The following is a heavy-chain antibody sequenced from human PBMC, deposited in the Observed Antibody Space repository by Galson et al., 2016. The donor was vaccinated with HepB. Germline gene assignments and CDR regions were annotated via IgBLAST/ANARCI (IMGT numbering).Heavy chain of an antibody. D-gene: IGHD2-21*02. CDR2: ISLHNGDT. V-gene: IGHV1-18*01. Sequence: SVKVSCKASGYDFMRYGISWVRQAPGQGPEWMGWISLHNGDTQFAQNLKDRVTMTTDTSTTTAFMELRSLTSDDTAVYFCARDGFRRLRPTFFDHWGQGTLVTVSS. J-gene: IGHJ4*02. CDR3: ARDGFRRLRPTFFDH. CDR1: GYDFMRYG.